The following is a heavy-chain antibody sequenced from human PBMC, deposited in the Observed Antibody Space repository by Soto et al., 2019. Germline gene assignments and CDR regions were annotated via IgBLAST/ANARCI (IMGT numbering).Heavy chain of an antibody. Sequence: PGGSLRLSCAASGFTFSSYAMSWVRQAPGKGLEWVSAISGSGGSTYYADSVKGRFTISRDNSKNTLYLQMNSLRAEDTAVHYCAKDRGSGYYAQPYFDYWGQGTLVTVSS. CDR1: GFTFSSYA. D-gene: IGHD3-22*01. CDR3: AKDRGSGYYAQPYFDY. CDR2: ISGSGGST. J-gene: IGHJ4*02. V-gene: IGHV3-23*01.